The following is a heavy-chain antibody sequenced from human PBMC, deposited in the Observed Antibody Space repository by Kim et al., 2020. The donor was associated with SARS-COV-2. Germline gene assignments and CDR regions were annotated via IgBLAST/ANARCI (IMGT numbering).Heavy chain of an antibody. J-gene: IGHJ3*02. Sequence: GGSLRLSCAASGFIFSNYGMHWVRQAPGKGLEWVAVIWYDEKSEYYADSVRGRFTISRDNSEDTVYLQMNSLRAEDTAVYYCARALYYSTADAFDIWGQG. D-gene: IGHD2-2*01. CDR3: ARALYYSTADAFDI. CDR2: IWYDEKSE. CDR1: GFIFSNYG. V-gene: IGHV3-33*01.